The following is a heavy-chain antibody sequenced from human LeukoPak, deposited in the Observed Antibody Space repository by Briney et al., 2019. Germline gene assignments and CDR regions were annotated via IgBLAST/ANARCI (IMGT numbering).Heavy chain of an antibody. J-gene: IGHJ4*02. Sequence: GESLKISCKGSGYSFTNYWIGWVRQMPGKGLEWMAIIYPGDSDTRYSPSFQGQVTISADRSISTAYLHWSSLKASDTAMYYCARRPSYYFDYWGQGTLVTVSS. CDR3: ARRPSYYFDY. CDR2: IYPGDSDT. CDR1: GYSFTNYW. V-gene: IGHV5-51*01.